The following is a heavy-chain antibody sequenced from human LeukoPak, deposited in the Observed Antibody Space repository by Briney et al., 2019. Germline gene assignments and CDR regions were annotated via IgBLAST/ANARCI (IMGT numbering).Heavy chain of an antibody. Sequence: GGSLRLSCAASGFTFSSYAMSWVRQAPGKGLEWVSAISGSGGSTYYADSVKGRFTISRDNSKNTLYLQMNSLRAEDTAVYYCAKNVERGAYCSGGSCYPYYYYYMDVWGKGTTVTISS. CDR1: GFTFSSYA. J-gene: IGHJ6*03. D-gene: IGHD2-15*01. V-gene: IGHV3-23*01. CDR2: ISGSGGST. CDR3: AKNVERGAYCSGGSCYPYYYYYMDV.